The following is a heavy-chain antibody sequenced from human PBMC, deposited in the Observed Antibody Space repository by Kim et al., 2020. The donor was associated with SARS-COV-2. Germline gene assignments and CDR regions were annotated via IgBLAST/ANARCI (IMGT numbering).Heavy chain of an antibody. CDR1: GGSISSGGYY. V-gene: IGHV4-31*03. D-gene: IGHD6-13*01. CDR2: IYYSGST. Sequence: SETLSLTCTVSGGSISSGGYYWSWIRQHPGKGLEWIGYIYYSGSTYYNPSLKSRVTIPVDTSKNQFSLKLSSVTAADTAVYYCARGAEISSSWYGGLDYHGMDVWGQGTTVTVSS. CDR3: ARGAEISSSWYGGLDYHGMDV. J-gene: IGHJ6*02.